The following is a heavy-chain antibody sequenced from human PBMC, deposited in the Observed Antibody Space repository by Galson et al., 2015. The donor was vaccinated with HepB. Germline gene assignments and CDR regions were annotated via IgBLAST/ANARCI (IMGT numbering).Heavy chain of an antibody. V-gene: IGHV2-70*11. J-gene: IGHJ3*02. CDR1: GFSLSTSGMC. CDR2: IDWDDDK. CDR3: ARTLTAMGTGEDDAFDI. Sequence: PALVKPTQTLTLTCTFSGFSLSTSGMCVSWIRQPPGKALEWLARIDWDDDKYYSTSLKTRLTISKDTSKNQVVLTMTNMDPVDTATYYCARTLTAMGTGEDDAFDIWGQGTMVTVSS. D-gene: IGHD5-18*01.